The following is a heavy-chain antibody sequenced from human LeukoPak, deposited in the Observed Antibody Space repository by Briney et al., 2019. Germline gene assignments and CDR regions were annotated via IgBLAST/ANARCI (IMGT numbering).Heavy chain of an antibody. CDR2: IYYRGST. Sequence: SETLSLTCTVSGGSISSYYWSWIRQPPGKGLEWIGYIYYRGSTNYNPSLKSRVTISVDTSKNQFSPKLSSVTAADTAVYYCARHHHLGYCSSTSCNGMDVWGQGTTVTVSS. CDR1: GGSISSYY. J-gene: IGHJ6*02. D-gene: IGHD2-2*01. V-gene: IGHV4-59*08. CDR3: ARHHHLGYCSSTSCNGMDV.